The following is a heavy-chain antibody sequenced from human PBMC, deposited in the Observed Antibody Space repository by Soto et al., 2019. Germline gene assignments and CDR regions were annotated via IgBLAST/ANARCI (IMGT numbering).Heavy chain of an antibody. D-gene: IGHD3-10*01. J-gene: IGHJ5*02. CDR2: ISSSSSTI. CDR3: ARPNMVRGWDWFDP. V-gene: IGHV3-48*01. Sequence: GGSLRLSCAASGFTFSSYSMNWVRQAPGKGLEWVSYISSSSSTIYYADSVKGRFTISRDNAKNSLYLQMNSLRAEDTAVYYCARPNMVRGWDWFDPWGQGTLVTVSS. CDR1: GFTFSSYS.